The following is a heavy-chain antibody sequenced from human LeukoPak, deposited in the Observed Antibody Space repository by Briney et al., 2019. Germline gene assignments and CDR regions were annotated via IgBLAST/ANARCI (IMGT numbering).Heavy chain of an antibody. CDR1: GFTFSSYA. J-gene: IGHJ6*03. V-gene: IGHV3-30*04. D-gene: IGHD2-2*01. CDR2: ISYDGSNK. Sequence: GGSLRLSCAASGFTFSSYAMHWVRQAPGKGLEWVAVISYDGSNKYYADSVKGRFTISRDNAKNSLYLQMNSLRAEDTAVYYCARESPGYCSSTSCYYYYMDVWGKGTTVTVSS. CDR3: ARESPGYCSSTSCYYYYMDV.